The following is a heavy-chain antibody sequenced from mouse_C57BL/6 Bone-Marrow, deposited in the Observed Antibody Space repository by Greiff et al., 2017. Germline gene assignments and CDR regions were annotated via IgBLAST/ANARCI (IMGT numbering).Heavy chain of an antibody. D-gene: IGHD1-1*01. CDR1: GFTFSDYG. CDR3: ARYYYYGSNAWFAY. J-gene: IGHJ3*01. V-gene: IGHV5-17*01. CDR2: ISSGSSTI. Sequence: EVKVVESGGGLVKPGGSLKLSCAASGFTFSDYGMHWVRQAPEKGLEWVAYISSGSSTIYYADTVKGRFTISRDNAKNTLFLQMTSLRSEDTAMYYCARYYYYGSNAWFAYWGQGTLVTVSA.